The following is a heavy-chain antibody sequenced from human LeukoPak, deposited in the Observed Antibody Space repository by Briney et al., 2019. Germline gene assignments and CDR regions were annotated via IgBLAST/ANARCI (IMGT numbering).Heavy chain of an antibody. J-gene: IGHJ3*02. V-gene: IGHV3-9*01. D-gene: IGHD3-3*01. CDR1: GFTFDDYA. Sequence: PGRSLRLSCAASGFTFDDYAVHWVRQAPGKGLEWVSGISWNSGSIGYADSVKGRFTISRDNAKNSLYLQMNSLRAEDTAVYYCAKDLVQSDFWSGYYIFHAFDIWGQGTMVTVSS. CDR2: ISWNSGSI. CDR3: AKDLVQSDFWSGYYIFHAFDI.